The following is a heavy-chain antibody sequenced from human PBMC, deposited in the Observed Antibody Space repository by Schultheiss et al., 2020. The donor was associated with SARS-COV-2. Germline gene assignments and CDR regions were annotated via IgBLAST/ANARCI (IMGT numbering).Heavy chain of an antibody. CDR3: ARGRDYYDSSGYHRWFDP. Sequence: SETLSLTCAISGDSVSSNSAAWNWIRQSPSRGLEWLGRTYYRSKWYNDYAVSVKSRITINPDTSKNQFSLQLNSVTPEDTAVYYCARGRDYYDSSGYHRWFDPWGQGTLVTVSS. CDR2: TYYRSKWYN. J-gene: IGHJ5*02. CDR1: GDSVSSNSAA. D-gene: IGHD3-22*01. V-gene: IGHV6-1*01.